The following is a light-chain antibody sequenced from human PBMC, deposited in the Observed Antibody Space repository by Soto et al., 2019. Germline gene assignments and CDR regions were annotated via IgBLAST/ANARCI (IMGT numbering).Light chain of an antibody. V-gene: IGKV1-27*01. CDR3: QQYDRAPLA. Sequence: DVQMTQSPSSLSASVGDRVTITCRAGQGINIYLAWYQQKPGKVPKLLIDAASTLQTGVPSRFRGSGSGTDFTLTISSLQPEDVATYYCQQYDRAPLAFGGGTKVEIK. CDR1: QGINIY. J-gene: IGKJ4*01. CDR2: AAS.